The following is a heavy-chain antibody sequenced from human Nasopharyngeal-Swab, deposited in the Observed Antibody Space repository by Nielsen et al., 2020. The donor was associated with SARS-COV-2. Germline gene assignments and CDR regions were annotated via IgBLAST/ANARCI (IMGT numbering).Heavy chain of an antibody. CDR3: ARALRGRPMVIGRYFDF. V-gene: IGHV4-31*02. D-gene: IGHD3-22*01. Sequence: RQATGKGLEWIGYIYYSGSTFYNPSLKSRVAISVDTSKNQFSLNESSVTAADTAVYYCARALRGRPMVIGRYFDFWGQGTLVTVSS. J-gene: IGHJ4*02. CDR2: IYYSGST.